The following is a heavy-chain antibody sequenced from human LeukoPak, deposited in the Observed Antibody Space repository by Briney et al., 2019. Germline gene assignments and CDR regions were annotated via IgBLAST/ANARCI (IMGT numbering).Heavy chain of an antibody. CDR2: IYHAGST. CDR1: GASISSSHW. V-gene: IGHV4-4*02. J-gene: IGHJ4*02. CDR3: ARAAAVTGQFEF. Sequence: SETLSLTCTVSGASISSSHWWTWVRQPPGEALEWIGEIYHAGSTKYNPSLKSRLTISVDKSSNSFSLSLTSVTAADTAFYYCARAAAVTGQFEFWGQGTLVTVSS. D-gene: IGHD6-19*01.